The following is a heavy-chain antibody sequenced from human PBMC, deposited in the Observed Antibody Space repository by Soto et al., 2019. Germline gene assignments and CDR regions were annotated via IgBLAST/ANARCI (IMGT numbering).Heavy chain of an antibody. V-gene: IGHV3-15*07. Sequence: GSLRLSCAASGFTFSNAWMNWVRQAPGKGLEWVGRIKSKTDGGTTDYAAPVKGRFTISRDDSKNTLYLQMNSLKTEDTAVYYCARGDYHDTSGPFSDAFDVWGQGTMVTVSS. CDR2: IKSKTDGGTT. CDR1: GFTFSNAW. J-gene: IGHJ3*01. CDR3: ARGDYHDTSGPFSDAFDV. D-gene: IGHD3-22*01.